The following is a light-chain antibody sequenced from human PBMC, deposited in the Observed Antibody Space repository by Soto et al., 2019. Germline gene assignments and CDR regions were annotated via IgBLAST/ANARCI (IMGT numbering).Light chain of an antibody. V-gene: IGLV2-14*01. Sequence: QSALTQPASMSGSPGQSITISCTGTSSDIGSRNSVCWYQQHPGKAPKLIIYDVTNRPSGVSDRFSGSKSDNTASLTTSGLQAEDEADYYCFSHPSSTGRTTHYLFGTATKVTVL. J-gene: IGLJ1*01. CDR2: DVT. CDR3: FSHPSSTGRTTHYL. CDR1: SSDIGSRNS.